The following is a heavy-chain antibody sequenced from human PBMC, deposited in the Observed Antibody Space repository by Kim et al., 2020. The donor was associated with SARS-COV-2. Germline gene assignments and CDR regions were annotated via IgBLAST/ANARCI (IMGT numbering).Heavy chain of an antibody. V-gene: IGHV4-59*13. CDR1: GGSISSYY. Sequence: SETLSLTCTVSGGSISSYYWSWIRQPPGKGLEWIGYIYYSGSTNYNPSLKSRVTISVDTSKNQFSLKLSSVTAADTAVYYCAREHPHCTGGVCYTSFGHDAFDIWGQGTMVTVSS. CDR2: IYYSGST. CDR3: AREHPHCTGGVCYTSFGHDAFDI. J-gene: IGHJ3*02. D-gene: IGHD2-8*02.